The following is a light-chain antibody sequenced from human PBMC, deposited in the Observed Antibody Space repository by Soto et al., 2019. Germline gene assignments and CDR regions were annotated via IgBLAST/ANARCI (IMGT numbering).Light chain of an antibody. J-gene: IGKJ2*01. V-gene: IGKV3-15*01. CDR2: GAS. Sequence: EIVMTQSPATLSVSPGERATLSCRASQSVSSNLAWYQQKPGQAPRLLIYGASTRATGITARFRGSGSGTAFTLTISSLQSEDFAVYYCQQYNNWPLYTFGQGTKLEIK. CDR1: QSVSSN. CDR3: QQYNNWPLYT.